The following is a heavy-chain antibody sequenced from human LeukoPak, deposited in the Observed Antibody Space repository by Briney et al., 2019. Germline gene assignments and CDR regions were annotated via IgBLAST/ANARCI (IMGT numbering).Heavy chain of an antibody. CDR1: GYTFTSYDITYD. CDR3: ARRVWFGELGYFDY. J-gene: IGHJ4*02. CDR2: MNPNSGNT. V-gene: IGHV1-8*01. D-gene: IGHD3-10*01. Sequence: SVKVSCKASGYTFTSYDITYDINWVRQATGQGLEWMGWMNPNSGNTGYAQKFQGRVSMTRDTSISTAYMELSSLRIEDTAVYYCARRVWFGELGYFDYWGQGTLITVSS.